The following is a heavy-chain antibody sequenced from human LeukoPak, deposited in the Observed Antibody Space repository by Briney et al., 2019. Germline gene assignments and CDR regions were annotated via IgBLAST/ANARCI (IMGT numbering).Heavy chain of an antibody. CDR2: IYYSGST. V-gene: IGHV4-59*01. CDR1: GGSISSYY. CDR3: ARDFAFKGVGATSSAFDI. Sequence: PSETLSLTCTVSGGSISSYYWSWIRQPPGKGLEWIGYIYYSGSTNYNPSLKSRVTIPVDTSKNQFSLKLSSVTAADTAVYYCARDFAFKGVGATSSAFDIWGQGTMVTVSS. D-gene: IGHD1-26*01. J-gene: IGHJ3*02.